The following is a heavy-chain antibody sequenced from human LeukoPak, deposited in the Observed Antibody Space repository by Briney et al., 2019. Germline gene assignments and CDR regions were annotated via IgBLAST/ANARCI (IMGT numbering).Heavy chain of an antibody. D-gene: IGHD2-2*01. J-gene: IGHJ3*02. Sequence: GESLKISCKGSGYSFTSYWIGWVRQMPGKGLEWMGIIYPGDSDTRYSPSFQGQVTISADKSISTAYLQWSSLKASDTAMYYCARHKPAAMGGDAFDIWGQGTMVTVSS. V-gene: IGHV5-51*01. CDR3: ARHKPAAMGGDAFDI. CDR1: GYSFTSYW. CDR2: IYPGDSDT.